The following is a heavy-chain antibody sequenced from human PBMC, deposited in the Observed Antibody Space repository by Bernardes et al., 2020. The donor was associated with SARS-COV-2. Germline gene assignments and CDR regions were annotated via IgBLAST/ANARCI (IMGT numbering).Heavy chain of an antibody. D-gene: IGHD2-15*01. J-gene: IGHJ3*02. CDR1: GFTFSSYA. Sequence: GGSLRLSCAASGFTFSSYAMHWVRQAPGKGLEWVAVISYDGSNKYYADSVKGRFTISRDNSKNTLYLQMNSLRAEDTAVYYCARGDCSGGSCYVLDAFDIWGQGTMVTVSS. V-gene: IGHV3-30*01. CDR2: ISYDGSNK. CDR3: ARGDCSGGSCYVLDAFDI.